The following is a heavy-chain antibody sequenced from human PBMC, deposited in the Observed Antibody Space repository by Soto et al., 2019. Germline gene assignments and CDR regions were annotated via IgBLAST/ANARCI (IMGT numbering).Heavy chain of an antibody. V-gene: IGHV3-23*01. CDR1: GFTFSSYA. Sequence: GGSLRLSCVASGFTFSSYAMSWVRQAPGKGLEWVSVFSVSGGNTYYADSVKGRFTISRDNSKKTLYLQMNSLRAEDTVVYYCARDYLVIPHRVIDYWGQGTLVTVSS. D-gene: IGHD2-15*01. CDR3: ARDYLVIPHRVIDY. J-gene: IGHJ4*02. CDR2: FSVSGGNT.